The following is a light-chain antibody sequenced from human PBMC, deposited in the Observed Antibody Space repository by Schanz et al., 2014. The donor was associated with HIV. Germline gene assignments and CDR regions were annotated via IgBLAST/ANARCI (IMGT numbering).Light chain of an antibody. CDR2: GAS. CDR1: QSVVSH. Sequence: EILMTQSPATLSLSPGEKATLSCRAGQSVVSHVAWYQQKPGQAPRLLIYGASTRATGIPDRFSGGVSGTDFTLTISRVEPEDYAVYYCQQYGSSPWTFGQGTRVDVK. J-gene: IGKJ1*01. CDR3: QQYGSSPWT. V-gene: IGKV3-20*01.